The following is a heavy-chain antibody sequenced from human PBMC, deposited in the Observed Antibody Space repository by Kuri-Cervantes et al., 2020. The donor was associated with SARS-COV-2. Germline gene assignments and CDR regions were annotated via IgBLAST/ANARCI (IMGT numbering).Heavy chain of an antibody. CDR2: INHSGST. CDR1: GGSISSYY. Sequence: SETLSLTCTVSGGSISSYYWTWIRQSPGKGLEWIGEINHSGSTNYNPSLKSRATISVDTSKDQFSLKLSSVTAADTAVYYCARHLFAGIAVAGTWFDYWGQGTLVTVSS. V-gene: IGHV4-34*01. CDR3: ARHLFAGIAVAGTWFDY. J-gene: IGHJ4*02. D-gene: IGHD6-19*01.